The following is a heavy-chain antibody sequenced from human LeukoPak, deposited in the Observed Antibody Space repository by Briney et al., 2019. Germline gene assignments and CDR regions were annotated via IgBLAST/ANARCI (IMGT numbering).Heavy chain of an antibody. Sequence: GGSLRLSRAASGFTFSSYGMSWVRQAPGKGLEWVSAISGSGGSTYYADSVKGRFTISRDNSKNTLYLQMNSLRAEDTAVYYCAKRPRSGSPFDYWGQGTLVTVSS. D-gene: IGHD3-10*01. CDR1: GFTFSSYG. CDR2: ISGSGGST. V-gene: IGHV3-23*01. CDR3: AKRPRSGSPFDY. J-gene: IGHJ4*02.